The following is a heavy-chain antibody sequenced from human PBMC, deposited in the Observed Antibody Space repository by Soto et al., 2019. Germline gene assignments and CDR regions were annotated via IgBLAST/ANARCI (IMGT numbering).Heavy chain of an antibody. CDR1: GGSISSYY. CDR3: ARLQPTDYYDSSGYPSPYYFDY. CDR2: IYYSGST. D-gene: IGHD3-22*01. J-gene: IGHJ4*02. Sequence: SEPLSLTCTVSGGSISSYYWSRIRQPPGKGLEWIGYIYYSGSTNYSPSLKSRVTISVDTSKNQFSLKLSSVTAADTAVYYCARLQPTDYYDSSGYPSPYYFDYWGQGTLVTVSS. V-gene: IGHV4-59*08.